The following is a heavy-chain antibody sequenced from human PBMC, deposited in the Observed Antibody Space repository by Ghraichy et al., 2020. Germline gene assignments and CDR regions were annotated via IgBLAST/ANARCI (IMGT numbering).Heavy chain of an antibody. CDR2: ISGVDANR. V-gene: IGHV3-23*01. D-gene: IGHD1-26*01. CDR1: EFTFSRYA. CDR3: ARPASPSGSYYSLFGGLLN. Sequence: LNISCVDSEFTFSRYAMSWVRQAPGKGLEWVSAISGVDANRYYADSVKGRFTISRDDSKNTLYLEMNSLRAEDTAVYYCARPASPSGSYYSLFGGLLNWGQGTLVTVSS. J-gene: IGHJ4*02.